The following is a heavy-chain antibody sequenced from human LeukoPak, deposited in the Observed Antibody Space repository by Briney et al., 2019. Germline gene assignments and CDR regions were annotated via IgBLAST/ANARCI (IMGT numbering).Heavy chain of an antibody. Sequence: GGSLRLSCAASGFTFDDYAMHWVRQAPGKGLEWVASINHNGNVNYYVDSVKGRFTISRDNAKNSLYPQMSNLRAEDTAVYFCARGGGLDVWGQGATVTVSS. CDR2: INHNGNVN. J-gene: IGHJ6*02. V-gene: IGHV3-7*03. CDR3: ARGGGLDV. D-gene: IGHD3-16*01. CDR1: GFTFDDYA.